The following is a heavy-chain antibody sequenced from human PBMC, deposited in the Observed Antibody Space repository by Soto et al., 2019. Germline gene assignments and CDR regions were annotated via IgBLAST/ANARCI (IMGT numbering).Heavy chain of an antibody. J-gene: IGHJ4*02. CDR1: GFTFSSYA. CDR3: AREAEWELCFRGGYFDY. D-gene: IGHD1-26*01. V-gene: IGHV3-30-3*01. CDR2: ISYDGSNK. Sequence: QVQLVESGGGVVQPGRSLRLSCAASGFTFSSYAMHWVRQAPGKGLEWVAVISYDGSNKYYADSVKGRFTISRDNSKNTLYLQMNSLRAEDTAVYYCAREAEWELCFRGGYFDYWGQGTLVTVSS.